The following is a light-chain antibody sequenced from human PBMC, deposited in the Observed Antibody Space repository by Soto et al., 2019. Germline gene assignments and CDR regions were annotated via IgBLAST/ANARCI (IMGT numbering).Light chain of an antibody. Sequence: EIVMTQSLATLSVSPGERATLSCRASQSVSSNLAWYQQKPGQAPRLLFYGTSTRATGVPARFSGTGSGTDFTLTISSLQSEDFAVYYCQQSNKWPYTFGQGTKLELK. CDR3: QQSNKWPYT. CDR2: GTS. J-gene: IGKJ2*01. CDR1: QSVSSN. V-gene: IGKV3-15*01.